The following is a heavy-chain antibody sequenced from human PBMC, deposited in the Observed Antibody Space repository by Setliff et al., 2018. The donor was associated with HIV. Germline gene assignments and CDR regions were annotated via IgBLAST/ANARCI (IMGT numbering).Heavy chain of an antibody. D-gene: IGHD5-18*01. CDR3: ARDDSNGNTDAFDI. CDR2: IKQDGSKA. J-gene: IGHJ3*02. CDR1: GFAVSGNY. Sequence: GGSLRLSCAASGFAVSGNYMSWVRQAPGKGLEWVADIKQDGSKAYYMDSVKGRFTISRDNPKNSLYLQMTSLRAEDTAVYYCARDDSNGNTDAFDIWGQGTTVTVSS. V-gene: IGHV3-7*04.